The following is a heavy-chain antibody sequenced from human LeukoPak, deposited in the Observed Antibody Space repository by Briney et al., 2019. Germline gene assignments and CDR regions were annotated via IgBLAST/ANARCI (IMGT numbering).Heavy chain of an antibody. Sequence: SGPTLVNPTQTLTLTCTFSGFSLSTSGVGVGWIRQPPGQALEWLAFIYWDDDKRYSPSLKSRLTITKDTSKNQVVLTMTNMDPVDTATYYCARARVSSWSSEALDIWGQGTMVSVSS. D-gene: IGHD6-13*01. V-gene: IGHV2-5*02. J-gene: IGHJ3*02. CDR1: GFSLSTSGVG. CDR3: ARARVSSWSSEALDI. CDR2: IYWDDDK.